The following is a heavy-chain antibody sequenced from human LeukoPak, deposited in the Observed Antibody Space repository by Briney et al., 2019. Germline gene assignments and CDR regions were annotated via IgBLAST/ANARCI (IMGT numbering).Heavy chain of an antibody. CDR2: ISGSGGGT. CDR1: GFTFSSYA. CDR3: AKDEPYCGGDCWNAPFDI. D-gene: IGHD2-21*02. Sequence: PPGGSLRLSCAASGFTFSSYAMSWVRQAPGKGLEWVSAISGSGGGTYYADSVKGRFTISRDNSKNTRYLQMNSLRAEDTAVYYCAKDEPYCGGDCWNAPFDIWGQGTMVTVPS. V-gene: IGHV3-23*01. J-gene: IGHJ3*02.